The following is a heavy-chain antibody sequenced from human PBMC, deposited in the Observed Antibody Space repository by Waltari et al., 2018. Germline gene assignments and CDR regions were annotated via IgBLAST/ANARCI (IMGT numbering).Heavy chain of an antibody. CDR2: MNPNSGNT. CDR3: ARGQEVAFDI. CDR1: GYTFTSSD. Sequence: VQLVQSGAEVQKPGATVKISSKVSGYTFTSSDINWVRQATGQGLEWMGWMNPNSGNTGYAQKFQGRVTITRNTSISTAYMELSSLRSEDTAVYYCARGQEVAFDIWGQGTMVTVSS. V-gene: IGHV1-8*03. J-gene: IGHJ3*02.